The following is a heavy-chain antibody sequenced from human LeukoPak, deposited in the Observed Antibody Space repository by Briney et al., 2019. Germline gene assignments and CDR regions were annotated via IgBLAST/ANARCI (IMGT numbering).Heavy chain of an antibody. CDR2: ICYSRNT. CDR1: GGSISNHC. Sequence: SETLSLTGTVSGGSISNHCWIWIRQPPGKGLEWIGSICYSRNTNYNPSLKTRVTISGDTSKNAFSLNLKSMTATDTAVYYCARPYPYAFDIWGQGTMVNVYS. J-gene: IGHJ3*02. CDR3: ARPYPYAFDI. V-gene: IGHV4-59*08.